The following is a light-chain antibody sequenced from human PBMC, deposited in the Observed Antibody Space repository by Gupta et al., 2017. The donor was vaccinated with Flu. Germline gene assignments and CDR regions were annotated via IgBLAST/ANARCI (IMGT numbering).Light chain of an antibody. J-gene: IGKJ3*01. CDR3: LQRDSYPLT. V-gene: IGKV1-17*01. Sequence: DIQMTQSPSSLSASVGDRVTITCRASQGIINYLAWYQQKPGTAPRRLIYAASSLQSGVPSRFGGSGSGTEFTLTISSLQPEDFAAYYCLQRDSYPLTFGPGTKVDIK. CDR2: AAS. CDR1: QGIINY.